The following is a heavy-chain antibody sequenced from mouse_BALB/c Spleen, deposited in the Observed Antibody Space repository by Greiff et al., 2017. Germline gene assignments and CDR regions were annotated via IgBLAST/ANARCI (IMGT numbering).Heavy chain of an antibody. J-gene: IGHJ4*01. Sequence: EVMLVESGGGLVQPGGSLRLSCATSGFTFTDYYMSWVRQPPGKALEWLGFIRNKANGYTTEYSASVKGRFTISRDTSQSILYLQMNTLRAEDSATYYCARGGFYGSSPYAMDYWGQGTSVTVSS. CDR3: ARGGFYGSSPYAMDY. V-gene: IGHV7-3*02. CDR1: GFTFTDYY. D-gene: IGHD1-1*01. CDR2: IRNKANGYTT.